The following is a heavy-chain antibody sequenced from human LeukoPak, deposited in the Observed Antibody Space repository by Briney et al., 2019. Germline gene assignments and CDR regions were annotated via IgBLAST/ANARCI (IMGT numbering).Heavy chain of an antibody. CDR1: GYRFTSYW. J-gene: IGHJ3*02. V-gene: IGHV5-10-1*01. CDR3: ARQGRYDSSGYSLVAFDI. D-gene: IGHD3-22*01. CDR2: IDPSDAYT. Sequence: GASLEISCKGAGYRFTSYWISGGRQMPGKGRGWGGRIDPSDAYTNYSPSFEGHVTISADKSISTAYLQWSSLKASDTAMYYCARQGRYDSSGYSLVAFDIWGQGTMVTVSS.